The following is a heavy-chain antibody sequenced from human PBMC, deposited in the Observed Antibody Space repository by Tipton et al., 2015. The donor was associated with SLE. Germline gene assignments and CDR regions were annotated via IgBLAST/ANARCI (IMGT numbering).Heavy chain of an antibody. CDR3: ARSLDSGSYQYYFDY. CDR1: GYSISSGYY. Sequence: TLSLTCAVSGYSISSGYYWGWIRQPPGKGLEWIGSIYHSGSTYYNPSLKSRVTISVDTSKNQFSLKLSSVTAADTAVYYCARSLDSGSYQYYFDYWGQGTLVTASS. J-gene: IGHJ4*02. D-gene: IGHD1-26*01. CDR2: IYHSGST. V-gene: IGHV4-38-2*01.